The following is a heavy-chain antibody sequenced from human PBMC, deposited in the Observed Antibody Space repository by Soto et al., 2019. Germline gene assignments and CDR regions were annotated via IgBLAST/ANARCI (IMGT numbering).Heavy chain of an antibody. Sequence: QVQLQESGPGLVKPSQTLSLTCTVSGGSISSGGYFWSWIRQHPGKGLEWIGFIFYSGSTYYNPSLKSRVTISVDTSKNQFSLKVTSVTVADTAVYYCARGYYGSGSYPFDYWGQGTLVTVSS. CDR3: ARGYYGSGSYPFDY. D-gene: IGHD3-10*01. CDR1: GGSISSGGYF. J-gene: IGHJ4*02. CDR2: IFYSGST. V-gene: IGHV4-31*03.